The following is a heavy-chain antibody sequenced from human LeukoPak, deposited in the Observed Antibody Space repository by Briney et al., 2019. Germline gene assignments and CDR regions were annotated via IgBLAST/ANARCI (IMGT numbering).Heavy chain of an antibody. D-gene: IGHD3-10*01. Sequence: SETLSLTCTVSGGSISSYYWSWIRQPAGKGLEWIGRIYTSGSTNYNPSLKSRVTMSVDTSKNQFSLKLSSVTAADTAVYYCARGPYYYGSGSYPMGFYFDYWGQGTLVTVSS. CDR1: GGSISSYY. V-gene: IGHV4-4*07. J-gene: IGHJ4*02. CDR2: IYTSGST. CDR3: ARGPYYYGSGSYPMGFYFDY.